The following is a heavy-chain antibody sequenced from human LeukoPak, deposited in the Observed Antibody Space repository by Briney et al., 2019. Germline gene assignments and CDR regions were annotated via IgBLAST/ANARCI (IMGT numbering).Heavy chain of an antibody. V-gene: IGHV1-8*03. Sequence: ASVKVSCKASGYTFTSYDINWVRQATGQGLEWMGWMNPNSGNTGYAQKFQGRVTITRNTSISTAYMELSSLRSEDTAVYYCASIETIFAAFDYWGQGTLVTVSS. J-gene: IGHJ4*02. CDR1: GYTFTSYD. CDR2: MNPNSGNT. D-gene: IGHD3-3*01. CDR3: ASIETIFAAFDY.